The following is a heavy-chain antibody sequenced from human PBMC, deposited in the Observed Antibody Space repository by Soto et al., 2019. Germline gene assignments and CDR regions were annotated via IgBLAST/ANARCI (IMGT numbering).Heavy chain of an antibody. Sequence: SETLSLTCTVSGGSISSDDYYWSWIRQPPGKGLEWIGYIYYSGSTYYNPSLKSRVTISVDTSKNQFSLKLSSVTAADTAVYYCARTDLYYDFWSGYQGYDYWGQGTLVTVS. V-gene: IGHV4-30-4*01. CDR3: ARTDLYYDFWSGYQGYDY. J-gene: IGHJ4*02. D-gene: IGHD3-3*01. CDR2: IYYSGST. CDR1: GGSISSDDYY.